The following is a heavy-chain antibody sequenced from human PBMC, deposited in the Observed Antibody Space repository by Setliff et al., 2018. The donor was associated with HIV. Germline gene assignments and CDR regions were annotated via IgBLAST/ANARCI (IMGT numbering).Heavy chain of an antibody. V-gene: IGHV4-39*07. D-gene: IGHD3-22*01. CDR2: IHYSGRT. Sequence: PSETLSLTCSVSGGSVSSRGHYWGWIRQPPGNRLEWIGSIHYSGRTNYSPSLQSRVTMSVDLSKNEFSLKLTSVTAADTAFYYCARGRRGYNFRLDYWGPGTLVTVSS. CDR3: ARGRRGYNFRLDY. CDR1: GGSVSSRGHY. J-gene: IGHJ4*02.